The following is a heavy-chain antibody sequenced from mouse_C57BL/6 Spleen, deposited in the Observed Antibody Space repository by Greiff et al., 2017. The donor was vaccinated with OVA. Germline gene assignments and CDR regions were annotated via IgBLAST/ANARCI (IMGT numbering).Heavy chain of an antibody. V-gene: IGHV2-2*01. J-gene: IGHJ3*01. Sequence: VKLVESGPGLVQPSQSLSITCTVSGFSLTSYGVHWVRQSPGKGLEWLGVIWSGGSTDYNAAFISRLSISKDNSKSQVFFKMNSLQADDTAIYYCARRGIYYDYDFAYWGQGTLVTVSA. CDR2: IWSGGST. CDR1: GFSLTSYG. D-gene: IGHD2-4*01. CDR3: ARRGIYYDYDFAY.